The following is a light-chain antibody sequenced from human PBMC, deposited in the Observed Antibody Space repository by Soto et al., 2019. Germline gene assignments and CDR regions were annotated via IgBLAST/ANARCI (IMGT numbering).Light chain of an antibody. CDR3: QQYNNWRKT. CDR2: SAS. Sequence: IVMTQSPATLSVSPGERATLSCRATQTVATKLAWYQPKPGQATRLLIYSASFRATGIPTRFSGDGYGTEFTLTISSLHSEDFAVYYCQQYNNWRKTFGQGTKVEIK. CDR1: QTVATK. V-gene: IGKV3-15*01. J-gene: IGKJ1*01.